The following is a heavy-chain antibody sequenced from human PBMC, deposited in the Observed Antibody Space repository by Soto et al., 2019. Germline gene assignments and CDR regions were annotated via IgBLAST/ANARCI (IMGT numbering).Heavy chain of an antibody. CDR1: GGSVSSGRFY. CDR3: ARSGSGSGWL. V-gene: IGHV4-61*01. Sequence: PSETLSLTCTVSGGSVSSGRFYWSWIRQPPWKGLEWIGYIYYSGSTKYNPSLRSRVTISVDTSKNQFSLKLTSVTAADTAVYYCARSGSGSGWLGGQGTLVTVSS. D-gene: IGHD6-19*01. CDR2: IYYSGST. J-gene: IGHJ4*02.